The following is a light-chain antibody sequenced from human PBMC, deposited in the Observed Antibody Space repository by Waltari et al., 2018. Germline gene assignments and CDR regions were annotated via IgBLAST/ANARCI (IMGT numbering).Light chain of an antibody. CDR3: QQYFGLPLT. Sequence: DIVMTQSPDSLAVALGERANLNCKSSQSVLYSSNSTNYLAWYQQKPGHPPKVLIYRASTRESGVPDRFSGSGSGTDFTLTISSLQAEDVAVYYCQQYFGLPLTFGGGTKLEIK. CDR2: RAS. CDR1: QSVLYSSNSTNY. J-gene: IGKJ4*01. V-gene: IGKV4-1*01.